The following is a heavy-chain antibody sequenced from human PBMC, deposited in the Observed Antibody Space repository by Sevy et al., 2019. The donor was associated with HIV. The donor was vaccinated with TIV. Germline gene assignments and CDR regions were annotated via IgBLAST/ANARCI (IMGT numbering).Heavy chain of an antibody. CDR3: ARQGGVVDRAFDF. D-gene: IGHD3-10*01. Sequence: SETLSLTCTVSGGSISSSAYYWGWLRQPPGKGLEWIANIFYSGSAYYNPSLSGRVTISVDTSKTQFSLRLNSVTAADTAVYYCARQGGVVDRAFDFWGQGSLVTVSS. J-gene: IGHJ4*02. CDR2: IFYSGSA. V-gene: IGHV4-39*01. CDR1: GGSISSSAYY.